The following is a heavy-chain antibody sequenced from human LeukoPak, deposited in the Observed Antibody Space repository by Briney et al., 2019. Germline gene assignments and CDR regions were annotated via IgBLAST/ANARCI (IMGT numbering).Heavy chain of an antibody. CDR1: GGSFSGYY. CDR3: ARGAGWYSTNWFDP. Sequence: SETLSLTCAVYGGSFSGYYWSWIRQPPGKGLEWVGEINHSGSTNYNPSLKSRVTISVDTSKNQFSLKLSSVTAADTAVYYCARGAGWYSTNWFDPWGQGTLVTVSS. CDR2: INHSGST. D-gene: IGHD6-13*01. V-gene: IGHV4-34*01. J-gene: IGHJ5*02.